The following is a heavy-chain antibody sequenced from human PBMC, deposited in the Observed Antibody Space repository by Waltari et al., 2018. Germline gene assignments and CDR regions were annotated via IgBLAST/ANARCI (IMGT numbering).Heavy chain of an antibody. V-gene: IGHV4-34*01. D-gene: IGHD2-8*01. CDR3: ARGPEYCTNGVCYYYYGMDV. CDR1: GGSFSGYY. Sequence: QVQLQQWGAGLLKPSETLSLTCAVYGGSFSGYYWSWIRQPPGKGREWIGEINHSGSTNYNPSLKSRVTISVDTSKNQFSLKLSSVTAADTAVYYCARGPEYCTNGVCYYYYGMDVWGQGTTVTVSS. CDR2: INHSGST. J-gene: IGHJ6*02.